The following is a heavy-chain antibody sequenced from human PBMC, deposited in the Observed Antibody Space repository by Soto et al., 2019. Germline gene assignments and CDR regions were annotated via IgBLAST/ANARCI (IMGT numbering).Heavy chain of an antibody. CDR2: ISGSGGST. CDR3: AKDADQLLFNYYYYYGMDV. CDR1: GFTFSSYA. D-gene: IGHD2-2*01. Sequence: EVQLLESGGGLVQPGGSLRLSCAASGFTFSSYAMSWVRQAPGKGLEWVSAISGSGGSTYYADSVKGRFTISRDNSKNTLYLQMNSLRAEDTAVYYCAKDADQLLFNYYYYYGMDVWGQGTTVTVSS. J-gene: IGHJ6*02. V-gene: IGHV3-23*01.